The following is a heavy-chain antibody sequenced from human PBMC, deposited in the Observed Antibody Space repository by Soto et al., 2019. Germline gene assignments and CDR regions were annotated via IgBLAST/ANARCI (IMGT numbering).Heavy chain of an antibody. Sequence: QVQLVESGGGVVQPGGSLRLSCVASGFNFRNFAIHWVRQAPGKGLQWVALISYDGSNKYYADSVKGRFTLSRDNSKNTLYLQMNSLRPEDTAVYFCAKDPPIGAVGYYYGMDVWGQGTTVTVSS. CDR3: AKDPPIGAVGYYYGMDV. CDR1: GFNFRNFA. V-gene: IGHV3-30*18. CDR2: ISYDGSNK. J-gene: IGHJ6*02. D-gene: IGHD6-13*01.